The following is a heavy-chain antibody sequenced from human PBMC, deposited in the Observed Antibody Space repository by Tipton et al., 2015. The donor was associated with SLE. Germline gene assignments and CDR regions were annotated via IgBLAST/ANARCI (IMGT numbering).Heavy chain of an antibody. Sequence: TLSLTCAVSGGSISSGGYSWSWIRQPPGKGLEWIGYIYHGGSTYYNPSLKSRVTISVDTSKSQFSLKLSSVTAADTAIYYCARDSPYDSSGYYSDYWGQGTLVTVSS. CDR2: IYHGGST. D-gene: IGHD3-22*01. CDR1: GGSISSGGYS. J-gene: IGHJ4*02. V-gene: IGHV4-30-2*01. CDR3: ARDSPYDSSGYYSDY.